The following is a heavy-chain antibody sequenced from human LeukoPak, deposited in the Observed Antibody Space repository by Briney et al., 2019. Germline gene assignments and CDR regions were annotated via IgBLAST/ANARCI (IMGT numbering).Heavy chain of an antibody. CDR2: IYSGDNT. V-gene: IGHV3-53*05. CDR3: ARDVTTTTGMDV. CDR1: GFTVSSNY. J-gene: IGHJ6*02. Sequence: GGSLRLSCAASGFTVSSNYMSWVRQAPGKGLEWVSVIYSGDNTYYADSVKGRFTISRDNSKNTLYLQMNSLRAEDTAVYYCARDVTTTTGMDVWGQGTTVTVSS. D-gene: IGHD1-1*01.